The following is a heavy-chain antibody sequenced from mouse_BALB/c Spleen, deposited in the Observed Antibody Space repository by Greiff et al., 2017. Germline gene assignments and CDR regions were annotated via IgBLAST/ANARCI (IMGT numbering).Heavy chain of an antibody. CDR2: IAPGSGST. CDR3: ARAYGNYKFAY. V-gene: IGHV1S41*01. D-gene: IGHD2-1*01. Sequence: DLVKPGASVKLSCKASGYTFTSYWINWIKQRPGQGLEWIGRIAPGSGSTYYNEMFKGKATLTVDKSSSTAYMHLSSLTSEDSAVYYCARAYGNYKFAYWGQGTLVTVSA. CDR1: GYTFTSYW. J-gene: IGHJ3*01.